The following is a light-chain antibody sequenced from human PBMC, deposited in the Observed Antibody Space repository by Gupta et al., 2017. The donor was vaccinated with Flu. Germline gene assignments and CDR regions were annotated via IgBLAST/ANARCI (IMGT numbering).Light chain of an antibody. CDR2: KDS. CDR3: YSAADNIVV. V-gene: IGLV3-27*01. J-gene: IGLJ2*01. Sequence: CSGDILAKKYTRWLQQRPGRAPVLLIYKDSERPSGIPARFSGSSSGTTVTLTIAGAQVEDEADYYCYSAADNIVVFGGGTKLTVL. CDR1: ILAKKY.